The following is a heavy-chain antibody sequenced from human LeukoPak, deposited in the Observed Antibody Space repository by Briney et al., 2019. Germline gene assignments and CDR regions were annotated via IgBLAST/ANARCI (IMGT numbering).Heavy chain of an antibody. CDR2: ISGSGGST. V-gene: IGHV3-23*01. Sequence: GGSLRLSCAASGFNFSSYTMSWVRQAPGKGLEWVSAISGSGGSTYYADSVKGRFTISRDTSKNTLYLQMNSLSAEDSAVYYCAKQASGSYDYWGQGTLVTVSS. D-gene: IGHD1-26*01. CDR1: GFNFSSYT. J-gene: IGHJ4*02. CDR3: AKQASGSYDY.